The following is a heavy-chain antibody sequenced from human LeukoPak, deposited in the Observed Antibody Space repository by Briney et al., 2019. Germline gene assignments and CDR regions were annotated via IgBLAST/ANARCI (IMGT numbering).Heavy chain of an antibody. CDR1: GFAFSNYL. V-gene: IGHV3-30-3*01. D-gene: IGHD6-13*01. J-gene: IGHJ4*02. CDR3: ARGIAAAGPSTPLWD. Sequence: GGSLRLSCAASGFAFSNYLLHWVRQAPGKGLEWVAVISYDGSNKYYADSVKGRFTISRDNSKNTLYLQMNSLRAEDTAVYYCARGIAAAGPSTPLWDWGQGTLVTVSS. CDR2: ISYDGSNK.